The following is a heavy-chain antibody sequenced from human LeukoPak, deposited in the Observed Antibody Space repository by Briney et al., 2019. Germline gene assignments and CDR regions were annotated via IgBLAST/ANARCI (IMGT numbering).Heavy chain of an antibody. Sequence: GRSLRLSCAASGFTFSSYAMHWVRQAPGKGLEWVAVISYDGSNKYYADSVKGRFTISRDNSKNTLYLQMNSLRAEDTAVYYCARDYLGIKYYFDYWGQGTLVTVSS. J-gene: IGHJ4*02. V-gene: IGHV3-30-3*01. D-gene: IGHD7-27*01. CDR2: ISYDGSNK. CDR1: GFTFSSYA. CDR3: ARDYLGIKYYFDY.